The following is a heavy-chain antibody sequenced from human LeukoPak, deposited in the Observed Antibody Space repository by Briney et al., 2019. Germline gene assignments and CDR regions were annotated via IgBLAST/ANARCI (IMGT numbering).Heavy chain of an antibody. Sequence: PGGSLRLSCAVSGFTFSSYSMNWVRQAPGKGLEWVSSISSSSSYIYYADSVKGRFTISRDNAKNSLYLQMSSLRAEDTAVYYCARGGEFGVVIPTGPYFDYWGQGTLVTVSS. CDR1: GFTFSSYS. V-gene: IGHV3-21*01. D-gene: IGHD3-3*01. CDR2: ISSSSSYI. CDR3: ARGGEFGVVIPTGPYFDY. J-gene: IGHJ4*02.